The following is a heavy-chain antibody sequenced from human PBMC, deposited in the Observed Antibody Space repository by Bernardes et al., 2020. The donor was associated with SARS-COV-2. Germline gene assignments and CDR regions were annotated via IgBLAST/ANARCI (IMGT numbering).Heavy chain of an antibody. V-gene: IGHV1-2*02. J-gene: IGHJ3*02. CDR1: GYTFTGYY. CDR3: ARSYSRSNAFDI. Sequence: ASVKVSCKASGYTFTGYYMHWVRQAPGQGLEWMGVINPNSGGTNYAQKFQGRVTMTRDTSISTAYMELSRLRSDDTAVYYCARSYSRSNAFDIWGQGTMVTVSS. CDR2: INPNSGGT. D-gene: IGHD6-13*01.